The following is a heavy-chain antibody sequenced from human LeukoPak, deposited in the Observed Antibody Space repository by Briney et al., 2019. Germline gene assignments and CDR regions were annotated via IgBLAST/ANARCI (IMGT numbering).Heavy chain of an antibody. D-gene: IGHD2-2*01. CDR2: ISSSGSDI. Sequence: GGSLRLSCAASGFTFSSYAMHWVRQAPGKGLEWVSCISSSGSDIYYADSVKGRFTVSRDNGKNSLYLQMNSLRADDTAVYYCASLHDIVVIPDATIDYWGQGTLVTVAS. CDR1: GFTFSSYA. V-gene: IGHV3-21*01. J-gene: IGHJ4*02. CDR3: ASLHDIVVIPDATIDY.